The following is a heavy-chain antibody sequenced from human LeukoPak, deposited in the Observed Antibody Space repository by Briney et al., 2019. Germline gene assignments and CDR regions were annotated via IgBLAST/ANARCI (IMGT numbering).Heavy chain of an antibody. CDR3: GSGPWLVGVFY. J-gene: IGHJ4*02. D-gene: IGHD6-19*01. Sequence: ASVKVSCKASGHTFTGYDMPWVRQAPGQGLEWLGWINPNSGVTKYAQKFQGRITMTRDTSITTVYMELSSLTSDDTAVYYCGSGPWLVGVFYWGQGTLVTVSS. V-gene: IGHV1-2*02. CDR2: INPNSGVT. CDR1: GHTFTGYD.